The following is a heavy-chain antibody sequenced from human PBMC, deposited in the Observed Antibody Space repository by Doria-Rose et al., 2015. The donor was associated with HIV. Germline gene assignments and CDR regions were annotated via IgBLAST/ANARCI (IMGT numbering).Heavy chain of an antibody. CDR3: AREVYSYGYYNY. V-gene: IGHV3-53*01. Sequence: LEWVSLLYSDGTTYYADSVRGRFTISRDNSKNTLFLQMTDLRVEDTALYYCAREVYSYGYYNYWGRGTLVTVSS. J-gene: IGHJ4*02. D-gene: IGHD3-3*01. CDR2: LYSDGTT.